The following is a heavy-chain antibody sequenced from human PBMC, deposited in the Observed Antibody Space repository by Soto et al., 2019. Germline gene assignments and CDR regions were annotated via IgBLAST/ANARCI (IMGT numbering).Heavy chain of an antibody. J-gene: IGHJ4*02. CDR1: GFTFSSYG. CDR2: ISYDGSNK. CDR3: AKDRLAGNFDY. V-gene: IGHV3-30*18. Sequence: PGGSLRLSCAASGFTFSSYGMHWVRQAPGKGLEWVAVISYDGSNKYYADSVKGRFTISRDNSKNTLYLQMNSLRAEDTAVYYCAKDRLAGNFDYWGQGTQVTVSS.